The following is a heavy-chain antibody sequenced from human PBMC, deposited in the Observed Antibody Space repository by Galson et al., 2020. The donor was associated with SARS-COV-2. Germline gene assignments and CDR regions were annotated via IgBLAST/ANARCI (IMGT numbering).Heavy chain of an antibody. D-gene: IGHD3-22*01. V-gene: IGHV3-23*01. CDR1: GFTFTTSA. CDR3: AKSSERVSITVYVVSFPEHFDY. J-gene: IGHJ4*02. CDR2: LSGSGATT. Sequence: GGSLRLSCAASGFTFTTSAMSWVRQAPGQGLEWVATLSGSGATTYYADPAKGRFTISKDNSKNTLNLQINSLRLEDTAVYYCAKSSERVSITVYVVSFPEHFDYWGPGTLVTVSS.